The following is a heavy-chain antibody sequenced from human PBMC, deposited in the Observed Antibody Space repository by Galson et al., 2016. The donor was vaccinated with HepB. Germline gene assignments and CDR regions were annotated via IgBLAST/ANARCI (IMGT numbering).Heavy chain of an antibody. CDR3: ARGLTTSWGVDY. Sequence: QSGAEVTKPGGSLKISCLVSGASFTDYLIVWVRQMPGKGLAWMGIVSPTKYNARYRPSVHGHVTISVDRSINTAFLQWDSLKASDTGMYYCARGLTTSWGVDYWGPGTLLTVSS. V-gene: IGHV5-51*01. CDR2: VSPTKYNA. CDR1: GASFTDYL. J-gene: IGHJ4*02. D-gene: IGHD2-2*01.